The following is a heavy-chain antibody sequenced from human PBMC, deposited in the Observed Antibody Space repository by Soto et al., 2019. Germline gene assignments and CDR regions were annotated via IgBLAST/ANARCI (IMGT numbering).Heavy chain of an antibody. J-gene: IGHJ4*02. D-gene: IGHD3-9*01. CDR2: INAGNGDT. CDR1: GYSFSSYS. Sequence: GASVKVSCKASGYSFSSYSMHWVRQAPGQGLEWMGYINAGNGDTKYSQRFQGRVTITRDTSASTAYMELSSLGAEDTAVYYCAKDDSISPFDYWGQGTLVTVSS. CDR3: AKDDSISPFDY. V-gene: IGHV1-3*01.